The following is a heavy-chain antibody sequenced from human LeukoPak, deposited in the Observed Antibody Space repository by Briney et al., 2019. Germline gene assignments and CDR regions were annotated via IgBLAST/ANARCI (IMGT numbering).Heavy chain of an antibody. Sequence: ASVKVSCKASGYTFTSYYMHWVRQAPGQGLEWMGIINPSGGSTSYAQKFQGRVTMTRDMSTSTVYMELSSLRSEDTAVYYCARGLDYDFWSGYPTPNWFDPWGQGTLVTVSS. J-gene: IGHJ5*02. D-gene: IGHD3-3*01. CDR1: GYTFTSYY. V-gene: IGHV1-46*01. CDR2: INPSGGST. CDR3: ARGLDYDFWSGYPTPNWFDP.